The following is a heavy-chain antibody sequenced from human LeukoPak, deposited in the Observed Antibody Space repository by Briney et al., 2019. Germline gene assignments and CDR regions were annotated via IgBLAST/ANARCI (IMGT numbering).Heavy chain of an antibody. CDR3: ARHGAAAGTGYFDY. Sequence: GGSLRLSCAASGFTVSSNYMRWVRQARGQGLEWVSVIYSGGSTYYADSVKGRFTISRDNSKNTLYLQMNSLSAEDTAVYYCARHGAAAGTGYFDYWGQGALVTVSS. D-gene: IGHD6-13*01. CDR2: IYSGGST. V-gene: IGHV3-53*01. CDR1: GFTVSSNY. J-gene: IGHJ4*02.